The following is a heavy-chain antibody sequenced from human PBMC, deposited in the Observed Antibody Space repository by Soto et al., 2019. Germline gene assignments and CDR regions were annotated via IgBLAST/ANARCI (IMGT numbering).Heavy chain of an antibody. V-gene: IGHV1-69*12. CDR3: ARPHRVEMRFDY. CDR1: GGTFTTYA. Sequence: QVQLVQSGAEVKKPGSSVKVSCKASGGTFTTYAINWVRQAPGQGLEWMGGITSIFGKVKYAQRFQGRVTITADESTNTAYMELSSLRFEDTAVYYCARPHRVEMRFDYWGQGTLVTVSS. CDR2: ITSIFGKV. D-gene: IGHD3-10*01. J-gene: IGHJ4*02.